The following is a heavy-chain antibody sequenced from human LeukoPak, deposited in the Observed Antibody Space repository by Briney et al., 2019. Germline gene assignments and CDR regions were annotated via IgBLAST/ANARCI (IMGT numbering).Heavy chain of an antibody. D-gene: IGHD1-26*01. CDR3: AREESGSYDRMGIRVDY. Sequence: GASVKVSCKASGCTFTSYYMHWVRQAPGQGLEWMGIINPSGGSTSYAQKFQGRVTMTRDMSTSTVYMELSSLRSEDTAVYYCAREESGSYDRMGIRVDYWGQGTLVTVSS. V-gene: IGHV1-46*01. CDR1: GCTFTSYY. J-gene: IGHJ4*02. CDR2: INPSGGST.